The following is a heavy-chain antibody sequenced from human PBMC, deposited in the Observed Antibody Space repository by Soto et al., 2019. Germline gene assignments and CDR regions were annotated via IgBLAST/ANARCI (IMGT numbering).Heavy chain of an antibody. Sequence: QVQLVQSGAEVKKPGASVKVSCKASGYTFTSYDISWVRQAPGQGPEWMGRISTYNGNTNYVQKLQGRVTMTTDTSTNTAYMELRSLRYDDTAVYYCARDPGYRTTWHQAFDIWGQGTMVTVSS. J-gene: IGHJ3*02. V-gene: IGHV1-18*01. D-gene: IGHD2-15*01. CDR1: GYTFTSYD. CDR3: ARDPGYRTTWHQAFDI. CDR2: ISTYNGNT.